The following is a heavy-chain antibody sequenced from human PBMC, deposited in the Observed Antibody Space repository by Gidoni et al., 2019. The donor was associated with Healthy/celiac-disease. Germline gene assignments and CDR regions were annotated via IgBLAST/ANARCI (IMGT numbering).Heavy chain of an antibody. Sequence: QVQLVESGGGLVTPGGSRRLPCAASGSTSSDYYMSWIRQAPGKGLEWFSSISSSGSTIYYADSVKGRFTISRDNAKNSLYLQMNSLRAEDTAVYYCARDAPSLDYGDYGVDYWGQGTLVTVSS. J-gene: IGHJ4*02. D-gene: IGHD4-17*01. CDR2: ISSSGSTI. V-gene: IGHV3-11*01. CDR1: GSTSSDYY. CDR3: ARDAPSLDYGDYGVDY.